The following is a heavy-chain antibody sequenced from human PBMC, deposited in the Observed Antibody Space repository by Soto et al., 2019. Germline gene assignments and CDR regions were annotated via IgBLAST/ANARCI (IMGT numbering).Heavy chain of an antibody. CDR3: ARGYSSVAGAGLEI. D-gene: IGHD6-25*01. J-gene: IGHJ3*02. CDR1: EDNFIDYG. CDR2: IDPSDSDT. V-gene: IGHV5-51*01. Sequence: PVELIRIWYRGSEDNFIDYGGRCMLKIPGKGLAWMGIIDPSDSDTRYSPSFQGQVTMSADKSMTTASLQWSSLKASDNAMYYCARGYSSVAGAGLEIWGKGTMVTVSS.